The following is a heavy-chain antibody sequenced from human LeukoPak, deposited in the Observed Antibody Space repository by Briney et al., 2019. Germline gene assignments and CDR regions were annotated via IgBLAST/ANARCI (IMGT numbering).Heavy chain of an antibody. CDR3: ARYSSGWYGDI. V-gene: IGHV1-8*02. CDR1: GYTFTGYY. Sequence: GASVKVSCKASGYTFTGYYMHWVRQAPGQGLEWMGWMNPNSGNTGYAQKFQGRVTMTRNTSISTAYMELSSLRSDDTAVYYCARYSSGWYGDIWGQGTMVTVSS. D-gene: IGHD6-19*01. J-gene: IGHJ3*02. CDR2: MNPNSGNT.